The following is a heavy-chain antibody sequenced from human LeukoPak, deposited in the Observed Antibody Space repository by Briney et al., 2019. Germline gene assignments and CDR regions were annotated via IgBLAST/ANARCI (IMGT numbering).Heavy chain of an antibody. Sequence: GGSLRFSCAASGFTFSSYAMSWVRQAPGKGLEWVSAISGSGGSTYCADSVKGRFTISRDNSKNTLYLQMNSLRAEDTAVYYCAKKGGWSSPFDYWGQGTLVTVSS. CDR3: AKKGGWSSPFDY. CDR1: GFTFSSYA. D-gene: IGHD6-19*01. CDR2: ISGSGGST. V-gene: IGHV3-23*01. J-gene: IGHJ4*02.